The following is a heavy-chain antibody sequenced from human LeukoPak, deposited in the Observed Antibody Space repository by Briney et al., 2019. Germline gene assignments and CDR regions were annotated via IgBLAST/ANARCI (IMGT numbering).Heavy chain of an antibody. V-gene: IGHV3-74*01. J-gene: IGHJ6*03. CDR2: INSDGSST. Sequence: GGSLRLSCAASGFTFSSYWMHWVRQAPGKGLVWVSRINSDGSSTNYADSVKGRFTISRDNAKNTLHLQMNSLRAEDTAVYYCARSHYYDIVLYYYYMDVWGKGTTVTISS. CDR1: GFTFSSYW. CDR3: ARSHYYDIVLYYYYMDV. D-gene: IGHD3-22*01.